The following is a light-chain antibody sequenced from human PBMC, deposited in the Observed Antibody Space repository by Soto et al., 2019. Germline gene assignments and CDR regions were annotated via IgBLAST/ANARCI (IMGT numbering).Light chain of an antibody. Sequence: QSVLTQPASVSGSPGQSITISCTGTSSDVGGYNYVSWYQQHPGKAPKLMIYDVSNRPSGVSNRFSGSKSGNTASLTISGVPAEDQGDYYCSSYTSSSTPLFGGGTKLTVL. V-gene: IGLV2-14*01. CDR1: SSDVGGYNY. J-gene: IGLJ2*01. CDR2: DVS. CDR3: SSYTSSSTPL.